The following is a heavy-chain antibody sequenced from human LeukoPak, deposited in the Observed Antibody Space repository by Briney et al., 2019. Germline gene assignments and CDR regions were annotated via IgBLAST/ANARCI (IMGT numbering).Heavy chain of an antibody. J-gene: IGHJ4*02. CDR1: GFTFSSYW. V-gene: IGHV3-7*01. CDR2: IKQDGSEK. Sequence: GGSLRLSCAASGFTFSSYWMGWVRQAPGKGLEWVANIKQDGSEKYYVDSVKGRFTISRDNAKNSLYLQMNSLRAEDTAVYYCARRRWGLIAAFDYWGQGTLVTVSS. D-gene: IGHD7-27*01. CDR3: ARRRWGLIAAFDY.